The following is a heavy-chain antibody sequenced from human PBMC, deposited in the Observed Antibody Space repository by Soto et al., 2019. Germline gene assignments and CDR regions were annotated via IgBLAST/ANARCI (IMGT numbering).Heavy chain of an antibody. J-gene: IGHJ4*02. CDR2: ISYDGSNK. Sequence: QVQLVESGGGVVQPGRSLRLSCAASGFTFSSYAMHWVRQAPGKGLEWVAVISYDGSNKYYADSVKGRFTISRDNSKNTLYVQMNCLRAEDTAVYYCARGVYYYDSSGYYAYWGQGTLVTVSS. V-gene: IGHV3-30*14. CDR1: GFTFSSYA. CDR3: ARGVYYYDSSGYYAY. D-gene: IGHD3-22*01.